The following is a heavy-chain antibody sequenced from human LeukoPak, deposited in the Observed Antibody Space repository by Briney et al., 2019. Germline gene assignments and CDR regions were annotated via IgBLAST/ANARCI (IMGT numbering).Heavy chain of an antibody. CDR1: GFSFSSYS. D-gene: IGHD2-2*01. CDR2: IDRGSSVI. CDR3: ARDLPAATA. Sequence: PGGSLRLSCIASGFSFSSYSMSWVRQAPGRGLDWVALIDRGSSVIYYADSVKGRFTISRDNAKNSLYLQMNNLRAEDTVLYYCARDLPAATAWGQGTQVTVSS. J-gene: IGHJ5*02. V-gene: IGHV3-21*01.